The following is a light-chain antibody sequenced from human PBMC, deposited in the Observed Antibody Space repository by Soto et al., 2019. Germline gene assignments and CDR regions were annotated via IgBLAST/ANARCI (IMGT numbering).Light chain of an antibody. V-gene: IGKV4-1*01. CDR1: QSVLYSYNNKNY. Sequence: DIVMTQSPDSLAVSLGERATINCKSSQSVLYSYNNKNYLAWYQRKPGQPPKLLIYWASNRESGVPDRFSGSGSGTDFTLSISSLQAEDVAVYYCQQYYSTPLTFGGGTKVEIK. CDR3: QQYYSTPLT. CDR2: WAS. J-gene: IGKJ4*01.